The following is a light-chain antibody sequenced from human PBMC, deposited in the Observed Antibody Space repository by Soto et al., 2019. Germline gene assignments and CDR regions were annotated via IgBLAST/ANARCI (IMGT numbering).Light chain of an antibody. CDR1: SSNIGAVFD. Sequence: QSVLTQPPSVSGAPGQRVTISCTGSSSNIGAVFDVHWYQQLPGTAPKLLIYANTNRPSGVPDRFSGYKSGTSASLAITGLQAEDEADYYCQSYDNSLSAWVFGGGTKLTVL. J-gene: IGLJ3*02. CDR2: ANT. V-gene: IGLV1-40*01. CDR3: QSYDNSLSAWV.